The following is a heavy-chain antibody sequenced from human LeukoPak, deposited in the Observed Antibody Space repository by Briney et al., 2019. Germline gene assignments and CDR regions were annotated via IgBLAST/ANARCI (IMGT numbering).Heavy chain of an antibody. D-gene: IGHD5-24*01. J-gene: IGHJ4*02. CDR1: GGSISSSSYY. Sequence: SETLSLTCTVSGGSISSSSYYWGWIRQPPGKGLEWIGSIYYSGSTYYNPSLKSRVTISVDTSKNQFSLKLSSVTAADTAVYYCAREVRDGYNTGVHDYWGQGTLVTVSS. CDR2: IYYSGST. CDR3: AREVRDGYNTGVHDY. V-gene: IGHV4-39*07.